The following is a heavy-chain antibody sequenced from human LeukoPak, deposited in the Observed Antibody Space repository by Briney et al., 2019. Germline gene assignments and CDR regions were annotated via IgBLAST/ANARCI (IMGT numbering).Heavy chain of an antibody. V-gene: IGHV1-2*02. CDR1: GYTFTGYY. Sequence: ASVKVSCKASGYTFTGYYMHWVRQAPGQGLEWMGWVNPNSGGTNYAQNFQGRVTMTRDTSISTAYMELSRLRSDDTAVYYCARGGSSDAYYYYYYYMDVWGKGTTVTVSS. CDR3: ARGGSSDAYYYYYYYMDV. CDR2: VNPNSGGT. J-gene: IGHJ6*03. D-gene: IGHD6-6*01.